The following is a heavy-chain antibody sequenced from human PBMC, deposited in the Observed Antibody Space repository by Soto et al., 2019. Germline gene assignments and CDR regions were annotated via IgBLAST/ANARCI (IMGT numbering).Heavy chain of an antibody. CDR1: GFTCSHHD. Sequence: PXGSLRLSCAASGFTCSHHDMSWVRQAPGKGLEWVSAISGSGGRTHYADSVKGRFTISRDNSKNMLSLQMNSLRAEDTAVYHCAKGISSASSFDYWGQGALVTVSS. CDR2: ISGSGGRT. J-gene: IGHJ4*02. V-gene: IGHV3-23*01. CDR3: AKGISSASSFDY. D-gene: IGHD3-22*01.